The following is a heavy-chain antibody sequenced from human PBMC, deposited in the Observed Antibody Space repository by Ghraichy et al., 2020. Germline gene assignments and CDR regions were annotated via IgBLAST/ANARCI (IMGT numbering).Heavy chain of an antibody. CDR3: VKDTVTMVRGVTPFFDY. D-gene: IGHD3-10*01. J-gene: IGHJ4*02. Sequence: GGSRRLSCSASGFTFSSYAMHWVRQAPGKGLEYVSAISSNGGSTYYADSVKGRFTISRDNSKNTLYLQMSSLRAEDTAVYYCVKDTVTMVRGVTPFFDYWGQGTLVTVSS. CDR2: ISSNGGST. CDR1: GFTFSSYA. V-gene: IGHV3-64D*06.